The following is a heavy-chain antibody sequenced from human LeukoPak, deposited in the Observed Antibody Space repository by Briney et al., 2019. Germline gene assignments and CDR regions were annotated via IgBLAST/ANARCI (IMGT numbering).Heavy chain of an antibody. V-gene: IGHV1-2*02. CDR3: SREGDYGDYGRLWYFDL. D-gene: IGHD4-17*01. Sequence: GASVKVSCKTSGYTFTGYFMHWVRQAPGQGLEWMGWINPNSGGTNYAQKFQGRVTMTRDTSISTAYMELTRLRSGDTAMYYCSREGDYGDYGRLWYFDLWGRGTLVTVSS. CDR1: GYTFTGYF. J-gene: IGHJ2*01. CDR2: INPNSGGT.